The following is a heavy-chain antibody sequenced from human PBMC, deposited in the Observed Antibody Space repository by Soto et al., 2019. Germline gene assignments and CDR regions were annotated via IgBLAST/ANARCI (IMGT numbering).Heavy chain of an antibody. D-gene: IGHD4-17*01. V-gene: IGHV4-59*01. CDR1: GGSISSYY. Sequence: NPSETLSLTCTVSGGSISSYYWSWIRQPPGKGLEWIGYIYYSGSTNYNPSLKSRVTISVDTSKNQFSLKLSSVTAADTAVYYCARIGYGDSHFDYWGQGTLVTVSS. CDR2: IYYSGST. CDR3: ARIGYGDSHFDY. J-gene: IGHJ4*02.